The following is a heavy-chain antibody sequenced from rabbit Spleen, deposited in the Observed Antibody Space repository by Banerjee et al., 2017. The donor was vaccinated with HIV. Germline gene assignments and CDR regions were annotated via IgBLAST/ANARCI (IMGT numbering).Heavy chain of an antibody. D-gene: IGHD2-1*01. Sequence: QEQLEESGGDLVKPEGSLTLTCTASGFSFSSSYYMYWVRQAPGKGLEWIACIWSGSSGSTYYASWAKGRFTISKTSSTTVTLQMTSLTAADTATYFCARERYDDWGQLDLWGQGTLVTVS. CDR1: GFSFSSSYY. CDR3: ARERYDDWGQLDL. J-gene: IGHJ3*01. V-gene: IGHV1S45*01. CDR2: IWSGSSGST.